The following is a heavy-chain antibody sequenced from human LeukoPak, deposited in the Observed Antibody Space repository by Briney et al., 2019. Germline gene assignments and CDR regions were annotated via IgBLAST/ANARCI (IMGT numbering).Heavy chain of an antibody. CDR2: INPNSGGT. CDR1: GGTFSSYA. V-gene: IGHV1-2*02. D-gene: IGHD5-18*01. Sequence: ASVKVSCKASGGTFSSYAISWVRQAPGQGLGWMGWINPNSGGTNYAQKFQGRVTMTRDTSISTAYMELSRLRSDDTAVYYCARVSSSSYGTRFDYWGQGTLVTVSS. CDR3: ARVSSSSYGTRFDY. J-gene: IGHJ4*02.